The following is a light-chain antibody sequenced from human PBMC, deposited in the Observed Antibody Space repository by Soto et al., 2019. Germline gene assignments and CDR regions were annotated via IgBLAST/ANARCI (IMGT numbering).Light chain of an antibody. CDR1: SSDVGGYIF. J-gene: IGLJ3*02. CDR3: CSYAGSYTWM. CDR2: DVN. V-gene: IGLV2-11*01. Sequence: QSVLTQPHSVSGSPGQSVTISCTGTSSDVGGYIFVSWYQQRPGKAPKLMIYDVNKQPSGVPDRFSGSKSGNTASLTISGLQAEDEADYFCCSYAGSYTWMFGGGTKLTVL.